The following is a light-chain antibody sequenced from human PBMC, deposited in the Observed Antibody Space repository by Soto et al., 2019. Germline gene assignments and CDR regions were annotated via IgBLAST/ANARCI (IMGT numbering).Light chain of an antibody. CDR3: ASITRSSTSV. CDR1: SSDVGGYEY. V-gene: IGLV2-14*01. Sequence: LGQPASVSGSPGQSITISCTGTSSDVGGYEYVSWYQHQPDKAPKLIIYDVTNRPSGVSTRFSGSKSGNTASLTISGIQTEDEADYYCASITRSSTSVFGTGTKVTVL. CDR2: DVT. J-gene: IGLJ1*01.